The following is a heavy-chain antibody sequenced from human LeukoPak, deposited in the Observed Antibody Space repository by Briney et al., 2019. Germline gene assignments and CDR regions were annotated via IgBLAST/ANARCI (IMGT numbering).Heavy chain of an antibody. CDR1: GGSFSGYD. D-gene: IGHD5-18*01. Sequence: SETLSLTCAVYGGSFSGYDWTWIRQPPGKGLQWIGEINHSGTTNYNPSLKSRVTISVDTSKNQFSLKLSSVTAADTAVYYCSSFKRGYSYGLDYYGMDVWGQGTTVTVSS. CDR2: INHSGTT. CDR3: SSFKRGYSYGLDYYGMDV. V-gene: IGHV4-34*01. J-gene: IGHJ6*02.